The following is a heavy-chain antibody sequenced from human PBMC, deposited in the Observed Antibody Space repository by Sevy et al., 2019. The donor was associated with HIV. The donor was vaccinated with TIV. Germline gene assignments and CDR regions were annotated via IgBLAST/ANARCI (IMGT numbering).Heavy chain of an antibody. CDR1: GFTFNNYG. Sequence: GGSLRLSCAASGFTFNNYGMHWVRQAPGKGLEWVAVISYDGSDKYYADSVKGRFIISRDTSRNTLYLQMDSLRAEDTAVYYCAKDQAFYYDSYIDYWGQGTVVTVSS. J-gene: IGHJ4*02. D-gene: IGHD3-16*01. CDR2: ISYDGSDK. CDR3: AKDQAFYYDSYIDY. V-gene: IGHV3-30*18.